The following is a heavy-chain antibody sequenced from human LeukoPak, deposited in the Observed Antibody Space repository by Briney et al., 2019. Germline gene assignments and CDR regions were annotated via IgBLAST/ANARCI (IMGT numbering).Heavy chain of an antibody. V-gene: IGHV3-23*01. J-gene: IGHJ4*02. CDR3: AKDRGIIIGEAGTIHY. CDR1: GFTFRSYA. D-gene: IGHD6-13*01. Sequence: GGSLRLPCAASGFTFRSYATGWVRLAPGKGLEGVSTISGSGGSTYNADSVKGRLTISRDNSRNTLYLQMNSLRVEDTAVYYCAKDRGIIIGEAGTIHYWGQGTLVTVSS. CDR2: ISGSGGST.